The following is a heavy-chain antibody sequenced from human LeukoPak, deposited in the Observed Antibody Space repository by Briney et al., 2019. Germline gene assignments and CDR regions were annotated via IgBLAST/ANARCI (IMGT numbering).Heavy chain of an antibody. CDR2: MKSMVIGGPR. CDR3: VTGDSSDGTGYFPN. D-gene: IGHD3-9*01. CDR1: GFTFSGVW. V-gene: IGHV3-15*01. Sequence: PGGSLRLSCVASGFTFSGVWMSWVRQAPGKGLEWVGLMKSMVIGGPRDYAAPVKGRFTISRDDSKNTLYLQMNSLKIEDTAMYYCVTGDSSDGTGYFPNWGQGTLVTVSS. J-gene: IGHJ4*02.